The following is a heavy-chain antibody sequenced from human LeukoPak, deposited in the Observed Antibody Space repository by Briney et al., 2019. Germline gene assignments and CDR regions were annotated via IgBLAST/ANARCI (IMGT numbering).Heavy chain of an antibody. CDR2: INHSGST. D-gene: IGHD2-2*01. CDR3: ARGGGVPAANPFQH. V-gene: IGHV4-34*01. J-gene: IGHJ1*01. Sequence: SETLSLTCAVYGGSFSGYYWSWIRQPPGKGLEWIGEINHSGSTNYNPSLKSRVTISVDTSKNQFSLKLSSVTAADTAVYYCARGGGVPAANPFQHWDQGTLVTVSS. CDR1: GGSFSGYY.